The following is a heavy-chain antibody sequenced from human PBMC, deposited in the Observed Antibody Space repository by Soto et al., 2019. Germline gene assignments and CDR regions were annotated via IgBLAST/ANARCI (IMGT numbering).Heavy chain of an antibody. V-gene: IGHV1-2*04. CDR3: ARDPGIPGRYWYFDL. D-gene: IGHD1-20*01. Sequence: QVLLVQSGAEVKKPGASVKVSCKASGYKFTDYYIHWGRQAPGQGAEWMGLVNPKRGDAVYAQKFQGWVTMTRDTATTTAYLEVNRLKSDDTAVYYCARDPGIPGRYWYFDLWGRGTLVTVSS. CDR1: GYKFTDYY. J-gene: IGHJ2*01. CDR2: VNPKRGDA.